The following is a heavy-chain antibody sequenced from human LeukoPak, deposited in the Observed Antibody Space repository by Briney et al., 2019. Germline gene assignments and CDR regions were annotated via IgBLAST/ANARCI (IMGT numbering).Heavy chain of an antibody. Sequence: GGSLRLSCAASGFTFSSYGMHWVRQAPGKGLEWVVFIRYGGSNKYYADSVKGRFTISRDNSKNTLYLQMNSLRAEDTAVYYCAILLGRGYSYDPDYWGQGTLVTVSS. CDR1: GFTFSSYG. CDR2: IRYGGSNK. D-gene: IGHD5-18*01. V-gene: IGHV3-30*02. J-gene: IGHJ4*02. CDR3: AILLGRGYSYDPDY.